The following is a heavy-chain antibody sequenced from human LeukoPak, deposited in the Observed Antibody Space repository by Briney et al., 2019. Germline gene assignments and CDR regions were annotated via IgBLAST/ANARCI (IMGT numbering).Heavy chain of an antibody. V-gene: IGHV3-21*01. J-gene: IGHJ5*02. CDR2: ISSSSTYI. CDR3: ARETARRISMIRGVNWFDP. CDR1: GFTFSSYG. D-gene: IGHD3-10*01. Sequence: GGSLRLSCAASGFTFSSYGMNWVRQAPGKGLEWVSSISSSSTYIYYADSVKGRFTISRDNAKNSLYLQMNSLRAEDTAVYYCARETARRISMIRGVNWFDPWGQGTLVTVSS.